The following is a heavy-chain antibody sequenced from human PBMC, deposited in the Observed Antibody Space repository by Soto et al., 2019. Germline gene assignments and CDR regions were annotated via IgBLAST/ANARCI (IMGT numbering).Heavy chain of an antibody. J-gene: IGHJ5*01. Sequence: QVHLVESGGGVVQPGRSLRLSCEGSGFVFSTYDMHWVRQAPGKGLEWVAHIWYAGSQKFYADSVKGRFNISRDNSQNTVYLQMSSLRVEDTAVFFCGRRWNDDWFDSWGQGTRVTVSS. CDR3: GRRWNDDWFDS. V-gene: IGHV3-33*03. D-gene: IGHD1-1*01. CDR1: GFVFSTYD. CDR2: IWYAGSQK.